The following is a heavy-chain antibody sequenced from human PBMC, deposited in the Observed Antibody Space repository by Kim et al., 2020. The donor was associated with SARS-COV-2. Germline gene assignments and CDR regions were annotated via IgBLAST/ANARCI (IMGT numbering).Heavy chain of an antibody. D-gene: IGHD5-12*01. CDR3: VRGDSGYDYLSDY. CDR2: TNPNSGNT. V-gene: IGHV1-8*01. CDR1: GYTFTSYD. Sequence: ASVKVSCKASGYTFTSYDINWVRQATGQGLEWMGRTNPNSGNTVYAQKFQGRVTMTRNTSIRTAYMELSSLRSGDTAVYYCVRGDSGYDYLSDYWGQGTL. J-gene: IGHJ4*02.